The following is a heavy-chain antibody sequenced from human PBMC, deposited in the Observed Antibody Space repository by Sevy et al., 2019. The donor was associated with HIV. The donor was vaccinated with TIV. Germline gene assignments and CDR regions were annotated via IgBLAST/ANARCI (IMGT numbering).Heavy chain of an antibody. Sequence: ASVKVSCKASGGTFSSYAISWVRQAPGQGLEWMGGIIPIFGTANYAQKFQGRVTITADESTSTAYMELSSLRSEDTAVYYCARGVVPAAIDPVPGYYYYYGMDVWGQGTTVTVSS. D-gene: IGHD2-2*02. V-gene: IGHV1-69*13. CDR3: ARGVVPAAIDPVPGYYYYYGMDV. CDR1: GGTFSSYA. CDR2: IIPIFGTA. J-gene: IGHJ6*02.